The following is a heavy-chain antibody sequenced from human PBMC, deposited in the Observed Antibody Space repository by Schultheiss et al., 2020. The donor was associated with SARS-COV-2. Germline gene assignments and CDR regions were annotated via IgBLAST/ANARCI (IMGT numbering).Heavy chain of an antibody. V-gene: IGHV3-30*01. CDR3: ARDALRYFDWLFNNPYYFDY. CDR1: GFTFSSYA. CDR2: ISYDGSNK. Sequence: GGSLRLSCAASGFTFSSYAMHWVRQAPGKGLEWVAVISYDGSNKYYADSVKGRFTISRDNSKNTLYLQMNSLRAEDTAVYYCARDALRYFDWLFNNPYYFDYWGQGTLVTVSS. D-gene: IGHD3-9*01. J-gene: IGHJ4*02.